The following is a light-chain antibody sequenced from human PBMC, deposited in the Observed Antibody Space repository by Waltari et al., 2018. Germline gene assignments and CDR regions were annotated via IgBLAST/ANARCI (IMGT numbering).Light chain of an antibody. CDR3: QQYYSSPPWT. CDR1: QSIFYTSSNKDY. V-gene: IGKV4-1*01. Sequence: DIVMIQSPDSLAVSLGERATINCKSSQSIFYTSSNKDYLAWYQQKSGQPPKLLITWASTREYGVPDRFSGSGSGTDFTLTISSLQAEDVAVYYCQQYYSSPPWTFGQGTKVEIK. CDR2: WAS. J-gene: IGKJ1*01.